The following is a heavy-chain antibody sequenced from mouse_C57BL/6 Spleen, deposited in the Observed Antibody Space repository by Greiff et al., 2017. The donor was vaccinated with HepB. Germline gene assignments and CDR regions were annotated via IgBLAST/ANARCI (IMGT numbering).Heavy chain of an antibody. V-gene: IGHV5-15*01. J-gene: IGHJ4*01. CDR1: GFTFSDYG. CDR3: ARQGTMDY. Sequence: VQLKESGGGLVQPGGSLKLSCAASGFTFSDYGMAWVRQAPRQGPEWVAFISNLAYSIYYADTVTGRFTISRENAKNTLYLEMSSLRSEDTAMYYCARQGTMDYWGQGTSVTVSS. CDR2: ISNLAYSI. D-gene: IGHD6-1*01.